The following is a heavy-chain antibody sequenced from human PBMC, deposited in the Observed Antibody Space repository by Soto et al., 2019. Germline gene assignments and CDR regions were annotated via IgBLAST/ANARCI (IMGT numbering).Heavy chain of an antibody. V-gene: IGHV3-48*03. J-gene: IGHJ4*02. CDR3: ARGAYCSGGSCRHGGYY. D-gene: IGHD2-15*01. CDR2: ISSSGSTI. Sequence: LRLSCAASGFTFSSYEMNWVRQAPGKGLEWVSYISSSGSTIYYADSVKGRFTISRDNAKNSLYLQMNSLRAEDTAVYYCARGAYCSGGSCRHGGYYWGQGTLVTVSS. CDR1: GFTFSSYE.